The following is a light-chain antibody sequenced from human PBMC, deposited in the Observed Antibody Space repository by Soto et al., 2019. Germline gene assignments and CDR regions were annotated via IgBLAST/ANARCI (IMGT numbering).Light chain of an antibody. J-gene: IGLJ3*02. CDR1: STNIGAGYD. Sequence: QSVLTQPPSVSGAPGQRVTISCTGSSTNIGAGYDVSWYQQLPGTAPKLLIYGNSNRPSGVPDRFSGSKSGTSASLATTGLQAEDEADYYCRSYDSSLSGWVFGGGTKLTVL. CDR2: GNS. V-gene: IGLV1-40*01. CDR3: RSYDSSLSGWV.